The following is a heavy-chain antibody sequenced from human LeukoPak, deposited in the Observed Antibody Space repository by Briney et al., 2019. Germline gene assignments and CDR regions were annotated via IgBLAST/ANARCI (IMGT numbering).Heavy chain of an antibody. D-gene: IGHD3-22*01. Sequence: KPSETLSLTCAVYGGSFSGYYWSWIRQPPGKGLEWIGEINHNGSTNYNPSLKSRVTISVDTSKNQFSLKLSSVTAADTAVYYCARGDSSGYYYSWFDPWGQGTLVTVSS. CDR1: GGSFSGYY. CDR3: ARGDSSGYYYSWFDP. J-gene: IGHJ5*02. V-gene: IGHV4-34*01. CDR2: INHNGST.